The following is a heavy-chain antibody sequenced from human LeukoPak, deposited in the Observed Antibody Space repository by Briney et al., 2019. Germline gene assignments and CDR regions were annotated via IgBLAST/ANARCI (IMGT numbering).Heavy chain of an antibody. CDR1: GFTVSSNH. CDR2: IYSGGST. V-gene: IGHV3-53*01. CDR3: ARGPAGYN. J-gene: IGHJ4*02. Sequence: GGSLRLSCAASGFTVSSNHMSWVRQAPEKGLEWVSVIYSGGSTDYADSVKGRFTISRDNLKNTLYLQMSSLRAEDTAVYYCARGPAGYNWGQGTLVTFSS. D-gene: IGHD1-1*01.